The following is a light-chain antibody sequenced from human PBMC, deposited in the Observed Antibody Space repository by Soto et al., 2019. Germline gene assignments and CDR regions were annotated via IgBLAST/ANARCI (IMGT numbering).Light chain of an antibody. CDR2: DAS. V-gene: IGKV1-39*01. CDR3: QQSYSTPRT. Sequence: DIQMTQSPSSLSASVGDRVTITFRASQSLSGYLNWYQQKPGKAPKLLIYDASSLQSGVPSRFSGSGSGTDFTLTISSLQPEDFATYYCQQSYSTPRTCGQGTKVDIK. CDR1: QSLSGY. J-gene: IGKJ1*01.